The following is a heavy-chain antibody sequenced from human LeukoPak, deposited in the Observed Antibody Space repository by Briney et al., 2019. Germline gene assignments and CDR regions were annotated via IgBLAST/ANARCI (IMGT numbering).Heavy chain of an antibody. CDR2: IYYSGST. Sequence: SSETLSLTCTVSGGSISSYYWSWIRQPPGKGLEWIGYIYYSGSTNYNPSLKSRVTISVDTSKNQFSLKLSSVTAADTAVYYCARDLGLYYFDYWGQGTLVTVSS. D-gene: IGHD7-27*01. CDR3: ARDLGLYYFDY. V-gene: IGHV4-59*01. J-gene: IGHJ4*02. CDR1: GGSISSYY.